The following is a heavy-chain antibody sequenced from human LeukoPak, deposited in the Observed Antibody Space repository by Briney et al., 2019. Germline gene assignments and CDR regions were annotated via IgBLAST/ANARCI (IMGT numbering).Heavy chain of an antibody. D-gene: IGHD1-26*01. Sequence: SSETLSLTCTVSGGSISSYYWSWIRQPPGKGLEWIGSIYHSGSTYYNPSLKSRVTISVDTSKNQFSLKLSSVTAADTAVYYCARVAYSGSYPDYWGQGTLVTVSS. V-gene: IGHV4-59*08. CDR3: ARVAYSGSYPDY. CDR2: IYHSGST. J-gene: IGHJ4*02. CDR1: GGSISSYY.